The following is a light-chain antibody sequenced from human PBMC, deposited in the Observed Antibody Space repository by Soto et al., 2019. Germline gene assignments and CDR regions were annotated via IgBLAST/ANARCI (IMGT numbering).Light chain of an antibody. CDR1: SNDVGGYNF. Sequence: QSALTQSRSVSGSPGQSVTISCTGTSNDVGGYNFVSWYQQHPGKAPKLMIYDVSKRPSGVPDRFSGSKSGNTASLTISRLQAEDEADYYCCSYAGSYTLIFGGGTKLTVL. V-gene: IGLV2-11*01. CDR2: DVS. J-gene: IGLJ2*01. CDR3: CSYAGSYTLI.